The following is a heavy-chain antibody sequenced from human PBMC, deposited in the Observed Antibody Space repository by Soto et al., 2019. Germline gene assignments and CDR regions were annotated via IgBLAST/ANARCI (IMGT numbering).Heavy chain of an antibody. Sequence: SETLSLTCTVSGGSISSYYWSWIRQPPGKGLEWIGYIYYSGSTNYNPSLKSRVTISVDTSKNQFSLKLISVTAADTAVYYCARDTYYDILTGAGFDIWGQGTMVTVSS. CDR3: ARDTYYDILTGAGFDI. D-gene: IGHD3-9*01. CDR2: IYYSGST. V-gene: IGHV4-59*08. J-gene: IGHJ3*02. CDR1: GGSISSYY.